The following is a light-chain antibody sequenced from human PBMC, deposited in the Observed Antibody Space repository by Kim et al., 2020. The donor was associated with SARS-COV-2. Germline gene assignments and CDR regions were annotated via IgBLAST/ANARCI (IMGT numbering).Light chain of an antibody. V-gene: IGLV3-1*01. J-gene: IGLJ2*01. CDR3: QAWDSSTGGV. CDR2: QDS. CDR1: KLGDKY. Sequence: VSPGQTASITCSGDKLGDKYACWYQQKPGQSPVLVIYQDSKRPSGITERFSGSNSGNTATLTISGTQAMDEADYYCQAWDSSTGGVFGGGTQLTVL.